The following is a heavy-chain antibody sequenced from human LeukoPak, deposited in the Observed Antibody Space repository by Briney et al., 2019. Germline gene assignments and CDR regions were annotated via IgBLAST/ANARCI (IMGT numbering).Heavy chain of an antibody. V-gene: IGHV3-53*03. CDR1: GFTVSSNY. J-gene: IGHJ4*02. CDR2: IYSGGSK. D-gene: IGHD5-18*01. Sequence: GGSLSLSCAASGFTVSSNYMSWDRPAQGQGLEWVTDIYSGGSKYSEDSVEGGFTISRDNSKNTLYLQMNRLRAEDTAVYYCAKERASYGVPGLFDYWGQGTLVTVSS. CDR3: AKERASYGVPGLFDY.